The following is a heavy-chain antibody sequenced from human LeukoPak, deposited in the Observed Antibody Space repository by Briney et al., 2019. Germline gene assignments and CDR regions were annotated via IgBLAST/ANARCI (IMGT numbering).Heavy chain of an antibody. J-gene: IGHJ6*03. Sequence: ASVKVSCKATGYTLTDYYMHRVRQAPGQRLEWMGWINPNSGGTNYAQKFQGRVTMTRDTSISTAYMELSRLRSDDTAVYYCARGYYYMDVWGKGTTVTVSS. CDR3: ARGYYYMDV. V-gene: IGHV1-2*02. CDR2: INPNSGGT. CDR1: GYTLTDYY.